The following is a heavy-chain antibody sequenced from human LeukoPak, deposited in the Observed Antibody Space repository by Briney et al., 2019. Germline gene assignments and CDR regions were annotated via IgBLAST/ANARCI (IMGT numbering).Heavy chain of an antibody. CDR3: ARDCSGGSCYSFDY. J-gene: IGHJ4*02. CDR1: GFTFSTYE. CDR2: ISGSGGST. D-gene: IGHD2-15*01. V-gene: IGHV3-23*01. Sequence: GGSLRLSCAASGFTFSTYEMHWVRQAPGKGLEWVSAISGSGGSTYYADSVKGRFTISRDNSKNTLYLQMNSLRAEDTAVYYCARDCSGGSCYSFDYWGQGTLVTVSS.